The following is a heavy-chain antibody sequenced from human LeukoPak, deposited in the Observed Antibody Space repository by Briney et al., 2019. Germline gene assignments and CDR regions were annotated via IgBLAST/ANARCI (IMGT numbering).Heavy chain of an antibody. CDR3: ARGILRLGELSLRDYGMDV. V-gene: IGHV4-59*01. CDR2: IYYSGST. Sequence: SETLSLTCTVSGGSISSYYWSWIRQPPGKGLEWTGYIYYSGSTNYNPSLKSRVTISVDTSKNQFSLKLSSVTAADTAVYYCARGILRLGELSLRDYGMDVWGQGTTVTVSS. CDR1: GGSISSYY. D-gene: IGHD3-16*02. J-gene: IGHJ6*02.